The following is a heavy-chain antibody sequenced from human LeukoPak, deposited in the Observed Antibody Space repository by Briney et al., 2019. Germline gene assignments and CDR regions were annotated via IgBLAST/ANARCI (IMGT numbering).Heavy chain of an antibody. V-gene: IGHV3-23*01. J-gene: IGHJ4*02. CDR3: AKDRGYCSGGSCSPFWCFDY. CDR1: GFTFSNYG. CDR2: ISGGSGRT. D-gene: IGHD2-15*01. Sequence: PGGSLRLSCAASGFTFSNYGMSWVRQAPGKGLEWVSGISGGSGRTYDADSVKGRFTISRDNSKNTLYLQMNSLRDEDTAVYYCAKDRGYCSGGSCSPFWCFDYWGQGTLVTVSS.